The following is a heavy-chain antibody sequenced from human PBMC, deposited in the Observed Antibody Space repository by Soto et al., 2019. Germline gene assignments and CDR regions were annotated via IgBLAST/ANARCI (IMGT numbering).Heavy chain of an antibody. CDR3: ARDFARIAAAGYFDY. D-gene: IGHD6-13*01. V-gene: IGHV1-18*01. J-gene: IGHJ4*02. Sequence: ASVKVSCKASGYTFTSYGISRVRQAPGQGLEWMGWISAYNGNTNYAQKLQGRVTMTTDTSTSTAYMELRSLRSDDTAVYYCARDFARIAAAGYFDYWGQGTLVTVSS. CDR1: GYTFTSYG. CDR2: ISAYNGNT.